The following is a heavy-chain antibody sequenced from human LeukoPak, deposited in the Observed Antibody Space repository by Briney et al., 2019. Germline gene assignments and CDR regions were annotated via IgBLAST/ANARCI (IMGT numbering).Heavy chain of an antibody. CDR3: ARGGRSSGYYWRFDY. D-gene: IGHD3-22*01. Sequence: ASVKVSCKASGYTFTSYYMHWVRQAPGQGLEWMGIINPSGGSTSYAQKFQGRVTMTRDTSTSTVYMELSSLRSEDTAVHYCARGGRSSGYYWRFDYWGQGTLVTVSS. CDR2: INPSGGST. J-gene: IGHJ4*02. CDR1: GYTFTSYY. V-gene: IGHV1-46*01.